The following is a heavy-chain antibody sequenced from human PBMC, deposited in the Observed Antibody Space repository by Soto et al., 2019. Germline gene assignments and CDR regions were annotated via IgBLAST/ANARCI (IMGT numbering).Heavy chain of an antibody. CDR2: VYSSGTT. CDR1: GGSINSYW. D-gene: IGHD3-10*01. J-gene: IGHJ4*02. Sequence: SETLSLTCSVSGGSINSYWWSWIRQPAGKRLEWIRRVYSSGTTDYNPSLNSRATLSVETSKNQFSLKLSSVTAADTAVYYCARDISSYAYGEGYWGQGIQVSVSS. V-gene: IGHV4-4*07. CDR3: ARDISSYAYGEGY.